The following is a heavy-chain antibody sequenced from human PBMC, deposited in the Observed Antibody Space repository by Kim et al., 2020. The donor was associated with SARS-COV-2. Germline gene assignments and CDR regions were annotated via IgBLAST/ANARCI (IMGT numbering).Heavy chain of an antibody. D-gene: IGHD6-13*01. CDR3: GRDYSD. CDR1: GFTFNKYW. V-gene: IGHV3-7*01. CDR2: IKEDGSEK. Sequence: GGSLRLSCAASGFTFNKYWMSWLRQAPGKGLEWVANIKEDGSEKYYVDSIKGRFTISRDNPKNSLYLQMNSLRAEDTAVYYCGRDYSDWGQGTLVTVSS. J-gene: IGHJ4*02.